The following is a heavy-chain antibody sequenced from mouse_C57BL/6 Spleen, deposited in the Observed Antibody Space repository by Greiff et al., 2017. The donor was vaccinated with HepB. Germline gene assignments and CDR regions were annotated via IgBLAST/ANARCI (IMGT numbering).Heavy chain of an antibody. CDR3: ARVSGDYRARDY. J-gene: IGHJ4*01. CDR1: GYAFSSSW. Sequence: VQLQQSGPELVKPGASVKISCKASGYAFSSSWMNWVKQRPGKGLEWIGRIYPGDGDTNYNGKFKGQATLTADKSSSTAYMQLSSLTSEDSAVYFCARVSGDYRARDYWGQGTSVTVSS. CDR2: IYPGDGDT. D-gene: IGHD2-4*01. V-gene: IGHV1-82*01.